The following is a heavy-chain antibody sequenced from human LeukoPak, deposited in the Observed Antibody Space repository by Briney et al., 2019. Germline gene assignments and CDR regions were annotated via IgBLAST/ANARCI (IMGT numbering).Heavy chain of an antibody. Sequence: ASVKVSCTASGYTFTSYDINWVRQATGQGLEWMGWMNPNSGNTGYAQKFQGRVTITRSTSISTAYMELSSLKSEDTAVYYCARGSVAGLLNWFDPWGQGTLVTVSS. J-gene: IGHJ5*02. CDR2: MNPNSGNT. CDR3: ARGSVAGLLNWFDP. D-gene: IGHD6-19*01. CDR1: GYTFTSYD. V-gene: IGHV1-8*03.